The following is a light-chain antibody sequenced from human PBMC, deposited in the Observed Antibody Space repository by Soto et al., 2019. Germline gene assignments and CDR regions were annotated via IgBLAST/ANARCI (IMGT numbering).Light chain of an antibody. Sequence: QSALTQPASVSGSPGQSITISCTGTSSDVGAYNYVSWYQQHPGKAPKLMIYEVTNRPSGVSNRFSGSKSGNTASLTISGLQAEDEADYYCSSYTTSSTCTFGGGTKVTVL. V-gene: IGLV2-14*01. J-gene: IGLJ2*01. CDR2: EVT. CDR3: SSYTTSSTCT. CDR1: SSDVGAYNY.